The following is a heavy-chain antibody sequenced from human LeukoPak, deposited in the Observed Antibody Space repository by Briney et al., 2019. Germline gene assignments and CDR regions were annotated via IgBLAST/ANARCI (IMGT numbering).Heavy chain of an antibody. D-gene: IGHD3-3*01. CDR3: AKDGTTYYDFWSGYYTPYYFDY. CDR1: GFTFSDYY. CDR2: ISSSGSTI. Sequence: PGGSLRLSCAASGFTFSDYYMSWIRQAPGKGLEWVSYISSSGSTIYYADSVKGRFTISRDNAKNSLYLQMSSLRAEDTAVYYCAKDGTTYYDFWSGYYTPYYFDYWGQGTLVTVSS. J-gene: IGHJ4*02. V-gene: IGHV3-11*04.